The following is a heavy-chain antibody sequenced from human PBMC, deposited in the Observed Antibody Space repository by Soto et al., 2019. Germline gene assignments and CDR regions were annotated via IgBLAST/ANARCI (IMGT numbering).Heavy chain of an antibody. V-gene: IGHV4-30-2*01. J-gene: IGHJ4*02. Sequence: QLQLQESGSGLVKPSQTLSLTCAVSGGSISSGGYYWSWIRQPPGKGLEWIGYIYHSGSTYYNPYLKSRVTISVDRSKNQFSLKLSSVTAADTALYYCARGQVVAAQHWGQGTLVTVSS. CDR3: ARGQVVAAQH. CDR1: GGSISSGGYY. D-gene: IGHD2-15*01. CDR2: IYHSGST.